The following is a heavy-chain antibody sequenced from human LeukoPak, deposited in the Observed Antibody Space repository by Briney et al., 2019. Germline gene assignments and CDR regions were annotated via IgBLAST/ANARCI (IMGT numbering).Heavy chain of an antibody. CDR1: GFTFSSYG. CDR3: AKDAVVVVPAGYFYCYYMDV. Sequence: PGGSLRLSCAASGFTFSSYGMHWVRQAPGKGLEWVAFIRYDGSNKYYADSVKGRFTISRDNSKNTLYLQMNSLRAEDTAVYYCAKDAVVVVPAGYFYCYYMDVWGKGTTVTVSS. CDR2: IRYDGSNK. D-gene: IGHD2-2*01. V-gene: IGHV3-30*02. J-gene: IGHJ6*03.